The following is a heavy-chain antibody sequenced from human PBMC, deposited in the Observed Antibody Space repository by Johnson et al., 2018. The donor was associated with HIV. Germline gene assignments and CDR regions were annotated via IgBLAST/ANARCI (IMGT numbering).Heavy chain of an antibody. V-gene: IGHV3-20*04. J-gene: IGHJ3*02. CDR3: ARAPTYYLDAFYI. CDR2: INWNGANS. Sequence: EVQLVESGGGLVKPGGSLRLSCAASGFTFSDYYMSWIRQAPGKGLEWVSSINWNGANSGYADSVKGRFTISRDNAKNSLYLQMNSLRAEDTALYYCARAPTYYLDAFYIWGQGTMVTVSS. D-gene: IGHD3-22*01. CDR1: GFTFSDYY.